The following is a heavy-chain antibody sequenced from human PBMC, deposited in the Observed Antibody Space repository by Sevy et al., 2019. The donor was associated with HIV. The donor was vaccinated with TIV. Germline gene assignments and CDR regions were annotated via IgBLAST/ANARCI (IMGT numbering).Heavy chain of an antibody. Sequence: GGSLRLSCAASGFAFYDYSMSWIRQAPGKGLEWVATLSFGCGKINYADSVKGRFTISRDNSKNSFYLQMDNVRVEDTALYYCAREGCTRHHDYWGQGTRVTVSS. CDR2: LSFGCGKI. CDR3: AREGCTRHHDY. J-gene: IGHJ4*02. D-gene: IGHD2-8*01. CDR1: GFAFYDYS. V-gene: IGHV3-23*01.